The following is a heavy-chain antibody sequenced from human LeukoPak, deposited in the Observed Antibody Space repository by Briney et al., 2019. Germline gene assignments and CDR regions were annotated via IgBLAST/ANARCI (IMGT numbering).Heavy chain of an antibody. J-gene: IGHJ4*02. D-gene: IGHD3-22*01. CDR3: AKVADYYDSSGYYY. CDR1: GFTFDDYA. Sequence: KPGRSLRLSCAASGFTFDDYAMHWVRHAPGKGLEWVSAISGSGGSTYYADSVKGRFTISRDNSKNTLYLQMNSLRAEDTAVYYCAKVADYYDSSGYYYWGQGTLVTVSS. V-gene: IGHV3-23*01. CDR2: ISGSGGST.